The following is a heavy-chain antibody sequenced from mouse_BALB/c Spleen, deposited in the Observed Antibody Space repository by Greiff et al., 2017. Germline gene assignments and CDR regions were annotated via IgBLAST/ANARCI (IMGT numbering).Heavy chain of an antibody. J-gene: IGHJ3*01. CDR2: ISYSGST. V-gene: IGHV3-2*02. Sequence: VQLQQSGPGLVKPSQSLSLTCTVTGYSITSDYAWNWIRQFPGNKLEWMGYISYSGSTSYNPSLKSRISITRDTSKNQFFLQLNSVTTEDTATYYCARGGGNYPWFAYWGQGTLVTVSA. D-gene: IGHD2-1*01. CDR3: ARGGGNYPWFAY. CDR1: GYSITSDYA.